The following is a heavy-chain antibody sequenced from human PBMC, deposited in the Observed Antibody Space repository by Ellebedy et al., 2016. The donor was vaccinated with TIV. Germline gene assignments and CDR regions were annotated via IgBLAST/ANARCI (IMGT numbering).Heavy chain of an antibody. CDR3: ARALGPTYYYDSSGREVNDY. CDR2: ISSSSSTI. J-gene: IGHJ4*02. CDR1: GFTFSSYS. D-gene: IGHD3-22*01. V-gene: IGHV3-48*04. Sequence: GESLKISCAASGFTFSSYSMNWVRQAPGKGLEWVSYISSSSSTIYYADSVKGRFTISRDNAKNSLYLQMNSLRAEDTAVYYCARALGPTYYYDSSGREVNDYWGQGTLVTVSS.